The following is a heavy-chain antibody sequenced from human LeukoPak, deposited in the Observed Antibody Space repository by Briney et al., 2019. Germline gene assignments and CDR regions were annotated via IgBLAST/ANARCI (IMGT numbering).Heavy chain of an antibody. CDR2: MNPNSGNT. V-gene: IGHV1-8*01. J-gene: IGHJ4*02. Sequence: ASVKVSCKASGYTFTSYDINWVRQATGQGLEWMGWMNPNSGNTGYAQKFQGRVTMTRDTSISTAYMELSRLRSDDTAVYYCARAPTPDYYDSSGYYYYWGQGTLVTVSS. CDR3: ARAPTPDYYDSSGYYYY. D-gene: IGHD3-22*01. CDR1: GYTFTSYD.